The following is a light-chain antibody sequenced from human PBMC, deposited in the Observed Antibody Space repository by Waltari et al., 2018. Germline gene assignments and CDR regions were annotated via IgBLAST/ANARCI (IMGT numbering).Light chain of an antibody. CDR2: DDN. J-gene: IGLJ3*02. CDR3: CSYAGSYTWV. Sequence: QSALTQPASVSGSPGQSITISCTGTSSAVGNYTLVSWYKPYPGKAPKVMIYDDNRRPSGVSDRFSGSKSGNTASLTISGVQAEDEADYYCCSYAGSYTWVFGGGTKLTVL. CDR1: SSAVGNYTL. V-gene: IGLV2-23*01.